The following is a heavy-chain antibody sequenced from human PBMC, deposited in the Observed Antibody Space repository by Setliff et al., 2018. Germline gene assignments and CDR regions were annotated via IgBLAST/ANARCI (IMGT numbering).Heavy chain of an antibody. CDR2: IDGEGSVI. CDR1: GFTFRTSS. V-gene: IGHV3-7*01. D-gene: IGHD3-9*01. CDR3: ATWDGKYSRY. Sequence: PGGSLRLSCAASGFTFRTSSMTWVRQGPGKGLEWVAAIDGEGSVIYYLDSVKGRFIISRDNSKNSLYLQMGSLRAEDMAIYYCATWDGKYSRYWGQGTLVTVSS. J-gene: IGHJ4*02.